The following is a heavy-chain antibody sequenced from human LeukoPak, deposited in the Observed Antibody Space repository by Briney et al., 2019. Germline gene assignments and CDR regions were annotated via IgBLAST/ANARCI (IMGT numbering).Heavy chain of an antibody. Sequence: ASVKVSCKASGYTFTSYDINWVRQATGQGLGWMGWMNPNSGNTGYAQKFQGRVTMTRNTSISTAYMELSSLRSEDTAVYYCARGGGLLLPHDYWGQGTLVTVSS. CDR3: ARGGGLLLPHDY. CDR1: GYTFTSYD. D-gene: IGHD3-22*01. J-gene: IGHJ4*02. V-gene: IGHV1-8*01. CDR2: MNPNSGNT.